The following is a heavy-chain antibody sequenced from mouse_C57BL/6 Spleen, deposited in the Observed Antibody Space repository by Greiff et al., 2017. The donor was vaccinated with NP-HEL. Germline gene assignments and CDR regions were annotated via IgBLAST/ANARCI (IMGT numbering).Heavy chain of an antibody. Sequence: VQLQESRAELVKPGASVKMSCKASGYTFTSYWITWVKQRPGQGLEWIGDIYPGSGSTNYNEKFKSKATLTVDTSSSTAYMQLSSLTSEDSAVYYCARADGSTYYFDYWGQGTTLTVSS. CDR3: ARADGSTYYFDY. J-gene: IGHJ2*01. CDR2: IYPGSGST. CDR1: GYTFTSYW. D-gene: IGHD1-1*01. V-gene: IGHV1-55*01.